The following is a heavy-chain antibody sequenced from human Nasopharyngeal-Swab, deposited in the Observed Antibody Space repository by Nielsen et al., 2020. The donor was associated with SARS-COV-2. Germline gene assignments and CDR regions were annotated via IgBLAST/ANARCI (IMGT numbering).Heavy chain of an antibody. CDR2: ISYDGSNK. CDR3: ARDLGSHLDY. Sequence: GESLKISCAASGFTFSSYAMHWVRQAPGKGLGWVALISYDGSNKYYADSVKGRFTISRDNSKNTLYLQMNSLRAEDTAVYYCARDLGSHLDYWGQGTLVTVSS. CDR1: GFTFSSYA. J-gene: IGHJ4*02. V-gene: IGHV3-30-3*01. D-gene: IGHD1-26*01.